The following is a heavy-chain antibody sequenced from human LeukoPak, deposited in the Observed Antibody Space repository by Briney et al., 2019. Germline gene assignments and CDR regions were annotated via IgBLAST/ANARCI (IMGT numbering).Heavy chain of an antibody. J-gene: IGHJ3*02. CDR1: GGSFSGYY. CDR3: ARERLGSSGSNYDAFDI. CDR2: INHSGST. Sequence: SETLSLTCAVYGGSFSGYYWSWIRQPPGKGLEWIGEINHSGSTNYNPSLKSRVTISVDTSKNQFSLKLSSVTAADTAVYYCARERLGSSGSNYDAFDIWGQGTMVTVS. D-gene: IGHD3-22*01. V-gene: IGHV4-34*01.